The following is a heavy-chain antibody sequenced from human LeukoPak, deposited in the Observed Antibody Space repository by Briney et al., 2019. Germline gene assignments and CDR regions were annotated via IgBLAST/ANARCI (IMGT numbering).Heavy chain of an antibody. CDR2: IFYSGNT. J-gene: IGHJ4*02. CDR1: GVSISSYY. CDR3: ARLAAISGSDYPDD. V-gene: IGHV4-59*08. Sequence: PSETLSLTRTVSGVSISSYYWSWIRQPPGKGLEWIGYIFYSGNTIYNPSLRSRATISADTSKNHFSLRLRSVTAADTAVYYCARLAAISGSDYPDDWGQGTLVTVSS. D-gene: IGHD1-26*01.